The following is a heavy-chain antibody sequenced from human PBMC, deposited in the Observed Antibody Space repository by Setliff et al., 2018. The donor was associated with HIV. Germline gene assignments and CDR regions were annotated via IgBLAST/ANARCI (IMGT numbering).Heavy chain of an antibody. J-gene: IGHJ3*02. CDR2: INPNTGGT. CDR3: ARDQTPLDAFDI. D-gene: IGHD2-15*01. CDR1: GYTFTGHY. Sequence: ASVKVSCKSSGYTFTGHYIHWVRQAPGQGLEWMGWINPNTGGTNYAQKFQGRVTMTRDTPISTAYMELRRLRSDDTAMYYCARDQTPLDAFDIWGQGTMVTVSS. V-gene: IGHV1-2*02.